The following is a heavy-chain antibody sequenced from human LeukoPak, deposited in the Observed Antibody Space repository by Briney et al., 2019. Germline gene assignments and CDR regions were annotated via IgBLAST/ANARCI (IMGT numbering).Heavy chain of an antibody. CDR2: INPNSGGT. Sequence: ASVKVSCKASGYTFTGYYMHWVRQAPGQGLEWMGWINPNSGGTNYAQKFQGRVTMTRDTSISTAYMELSRLRSEDTAVYYCASAYYDFWSGSFSGWSSAYYYGLDVWGQGNTVTVSS. D-gene: IGHD3-3*01. J-gene: IGHJ6*02. V-gene: IGHV1-2*02. CDR1: GYTFTGYY. CDR3: ASAYYDFWSGSFSGWSSAYYYGLDV.